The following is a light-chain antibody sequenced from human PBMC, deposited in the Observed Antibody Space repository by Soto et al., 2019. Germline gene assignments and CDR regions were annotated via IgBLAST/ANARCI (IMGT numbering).Light chain of an antibody. V-gene: IGKV1-39*01. J-gene: IGKJ4*01. CDR3: QQSYSTPLT. CDR2: AAS. Sequence: DIQMTQSPSSVSASVGDRVTITCRASQGISSYLNWYQQKPGKAPKVLIYAASSLQSGVPSGFSGSGSGTDFTLTISSLQPEDFATYYCQQSYSTPLTFGGGTKVDIK. CDR1: QGISSY.